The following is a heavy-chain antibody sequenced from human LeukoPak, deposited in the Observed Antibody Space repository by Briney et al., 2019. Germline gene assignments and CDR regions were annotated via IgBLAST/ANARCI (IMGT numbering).Heavy chain of an antibody. J-gene: IGHJ4*02. Sequence: QPGGSLRLSCAASGFTFSNYGMHCVRQAPGKGLEWVAGISEDGINKYYADSVKARFTISRDNSNNTLFLQMNNLRAVDTAVYYCAKDRETTASGTFDYWGQGVLVTVSS. CDR1: GFTFSNYG. CDR2: ISEDGINK. CDR3: AKDRETTASGTFDY. V-gene: IGHV3-30*18. D-gene: IGHD6-13*01.